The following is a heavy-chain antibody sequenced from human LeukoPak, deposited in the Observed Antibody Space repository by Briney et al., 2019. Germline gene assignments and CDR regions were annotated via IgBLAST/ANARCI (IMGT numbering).Heavy chain of an antibody. Sequence: GESLQISCKASGYIFINYWIGWVRQMPGKGLEWMGLIYPGDSDTRYSPSFQGQVTISADKSISTACLQWSSLKASDTAMYYCARLYYYDSLAYPDYWGQGTLVTVSS. V-gene: IGHV5-51*01. J-gene: IGHJ4*02. D-gene: IGHD3-22*01. CDR3: ARLYYYDSLAYPDY. CDR2: IYPGDSDT. CDR1: GYIFINYW.